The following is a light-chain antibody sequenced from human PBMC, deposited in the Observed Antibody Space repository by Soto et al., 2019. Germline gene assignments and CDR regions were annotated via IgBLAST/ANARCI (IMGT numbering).Light chain of an antibody. CDR2: AAS. CDR3: QQSYNIPRAM. V-gene: IGKV1-39*01. J-gene: IGKJ1*01. Sequence: DIQMTQSPSTLSGSVGDRVTITCRASQTISSWLAWYQQKPGKAPKVLIYAASSLQSGVPPRFSGSGSGTDFTLTISSLQPEDFATYFCQQSYNIPRAMFGQGTKVDNK. CDR1: QTISSW.